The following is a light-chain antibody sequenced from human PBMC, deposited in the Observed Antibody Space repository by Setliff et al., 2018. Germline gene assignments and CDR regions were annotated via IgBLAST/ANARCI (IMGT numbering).Light chain of an antibody. CDR3: NSYTSSSTML. J-gene: IGLJ2*01. Sequence: LTQPASVSWSPGQSITISCTGTSSDVGGYNYVSWYQQHPGKAPKLMIYDVRKRPSGVSNRFSGSKSGNTASLTISGLQAEDEADYYCNSYTSSSTMLFGGGTKGTVL. V-gene: IGLV2-14*01. CDR2: DVR. CDR1: SSDVGGYNY.